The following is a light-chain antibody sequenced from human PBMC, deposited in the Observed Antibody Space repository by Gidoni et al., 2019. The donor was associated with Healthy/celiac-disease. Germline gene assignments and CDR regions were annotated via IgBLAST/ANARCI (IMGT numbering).Light chain of an antibody. V-gene: IGKV1-13*02. CDR1: QGISSA. Sequence: AIPLTHSPSSLSASVGDRVTITCRASQGISSALAWYQQKPGKAPKLLIYDASSLESGVPSRFSGSGSGTDLTLTISSLQPEDFATYYCQQFNSYSLTFGGGTKVESK. CDR2: DAS. CDR3: QQFNSYSLT. J-gene: IGKJ4*01.